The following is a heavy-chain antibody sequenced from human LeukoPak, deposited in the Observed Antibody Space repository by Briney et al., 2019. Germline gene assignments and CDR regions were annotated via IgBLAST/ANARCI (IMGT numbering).Heavy chain of an antibody. CDR3: ARAAYSSTWYSRYFDL. D-gene: IGHD6-13*01. CDR2: ISSSSSYV. Sequence: PGGSLRLSCAASGFTFSSYSMNWVRQTPGKGLEWVSSISSSSSYVYYADSVKGRFTVSRDNAKNSLYLQMNSLRAEDKAVYYCARAAYSSTWYSRYFDLWGRGTLVTVSS. V-gene: IGHV3-21*01. CDR1: GFTFSSYS. J-gene: IGHJ2*01.